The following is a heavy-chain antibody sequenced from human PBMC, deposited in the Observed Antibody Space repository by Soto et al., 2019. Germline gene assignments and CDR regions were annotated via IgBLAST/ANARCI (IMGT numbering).Heavy chain of an antibody. CDR2: ISNDGTTT. Sequence: GGSLRLSCEASEFSLRNYWMHWVRQAPGKGLEWVSRISNDGTTTNYADSVKGRFTISRDSSKNTLYLQMHSLRADDTAVYYCTRVVVRRSGEFDSWGQGTLVTVSS. CDR3: TRVVVRRSGEFDS. CDR1: EFSLRNYW. J-gene: IGHJ4*02. V-gene: IGHV3-74*01. D-gene: IGHD3-10*01.